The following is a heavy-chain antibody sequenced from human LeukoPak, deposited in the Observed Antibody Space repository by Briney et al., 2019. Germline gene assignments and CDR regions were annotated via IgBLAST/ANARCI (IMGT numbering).Heavy chain of an antibody. Sequence: ASVKVSCKASGYTFTGYYIHWVRQAPGQGLEWMGWINPNSGGTNCAQKFQGRVTMTRDTSISTAYMELSRLRSDDSAVYYCARSVTTVTTPLDFGGQGTLVTVSS. CDR1: GYTFTGYY. V-gene: IGHV1-2*02. J-gene: IGHJ4*02. D-gene: IGHD4-17*01. CDR3: ARSVTTVTTPLDF. CDR2: INPNSGGT.